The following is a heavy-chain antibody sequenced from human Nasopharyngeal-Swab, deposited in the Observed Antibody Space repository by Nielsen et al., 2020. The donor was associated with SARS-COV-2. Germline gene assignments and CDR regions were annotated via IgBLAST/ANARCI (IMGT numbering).Heavy chain of an antibody. CDR2: FGPEDGET. Sequence: ASVKVSCKVSGYTLTELSMHWVRQAPGKGLEWVGGFGPEDGETIYAQKFQGRVTMTEDTSTDTAYMELSSLTSEDTAVYYCTTVAGSYGRFDYWGQGTLVTVSS. CDR1: GYTLTELS. D-gene: IGHD1-26*01. J-gene: IGHJ4*02. CDR3: TTVAGSYGRFDY. V-gene: IGHV1-24*01.